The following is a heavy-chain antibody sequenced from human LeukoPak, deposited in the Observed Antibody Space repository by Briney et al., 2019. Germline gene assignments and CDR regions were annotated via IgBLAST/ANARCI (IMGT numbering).Heavy chain of an antibody. J-gene: IGHJ4*02. CDR3: ARIVWAVPGTRRGAFEY. V-gene: IGHV2-70*11. CDR2: IDWDDDK. D-gene: IGHD1-26*01. CDR1: GFSLSTSGMC. Sequence: RESGPALVKPTQTLTLTCSFSGFSLSTSGMCVSWIRQPPGKALEWLARIDWDDDKYYSTSLKTRVTISKDTSKNQVVLTMTNMDPVDTATYYCARIVWAVPGTRRGAFEYWGQGILVTVSS.